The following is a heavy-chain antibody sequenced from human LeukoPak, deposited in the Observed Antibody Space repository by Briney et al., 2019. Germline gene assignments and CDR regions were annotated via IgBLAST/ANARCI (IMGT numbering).Heavy chain of an antibody. Sequence: GGSLILSCAASGFTFSDCFMSWIRQAPGRGLEWISYTSSSGDITYYADSVKGRFTISRDNARNSLYLQMNSLRAEDTAVYYCARSSRQKLEHYDYYYIDVWGKGTTVTVFS. CDR3: ARSSRQKLEHYDYYYIDV. D-gene: IGHD1-1*01. CDR2: TSSSGDIT. CDR1: GFTFSDCF. V-gene: IGHV3-11*01. J-gene: IGHJ6*03.